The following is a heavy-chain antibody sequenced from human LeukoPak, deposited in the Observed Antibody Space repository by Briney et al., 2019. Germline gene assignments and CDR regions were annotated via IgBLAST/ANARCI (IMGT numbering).Heavy chain of an antibody. Sequence: PGGSQRLSCAASGFIFSSQAMSWVRQAPGKGLEWVAVISYDGSNKYYADSVKGRFTISRDDSKNTLYLQMNSLRAEDTAVYYCASPVVYDILTGYYFDYWGQGTLVTVSS. J-gene: IGHJ4*02. D-gene: IGHD3-9*01. CDR2: ISYDGSNK. CDR1: GFIFSSQA. V-gene: IGHV3-30*03. CDR3: ASPVVYDILTGYYFDY.